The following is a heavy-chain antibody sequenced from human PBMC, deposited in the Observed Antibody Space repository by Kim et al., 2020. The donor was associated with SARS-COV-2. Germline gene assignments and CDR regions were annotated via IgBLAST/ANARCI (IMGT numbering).Heavy chain of an antibody. V-gene: IGHV5-51*01. CDR3: ARLIAVAGQVDY. Sequence: RYSPAFQGQVTISADKSISTAYLQWSSLKASDTAMYYCARLIAVAGQVDYWGQGTLVTVSS. D-gene: IGHD6-19*01. J-gene: IGHJ4*02.